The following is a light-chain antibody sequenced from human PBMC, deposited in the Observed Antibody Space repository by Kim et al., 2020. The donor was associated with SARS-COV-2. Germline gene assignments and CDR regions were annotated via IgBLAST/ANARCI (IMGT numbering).Light chain of an antibody. CDR2: GNN. V-gene: IGLV1-47*01. CDR1: SVNIGSNY. J-gene: IGLJ3*02. Sequence: QGVTFSCSGCSVNIGSNYVFWYQQLPGTAPKLLSYGNNQRPSGVPDRFSGSRSGTSASLAISGLRSEDEADYYCAAWDDSLSGPWVFGGGTKLTVL. CDR3: AAWDDSLSGPWV.